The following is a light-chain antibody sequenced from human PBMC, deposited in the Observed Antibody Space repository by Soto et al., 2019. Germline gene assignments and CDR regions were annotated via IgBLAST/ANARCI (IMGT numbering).Light chain of an antibody. V-gene: IGKV3-15*01. CDR2: GAS. CDR1: QSVSSN. Sequence: EIVMTQSPATLSVSPGERATLSCRASQSVSSNLAWYQQKPGQAPRRLIYGASTRATGIPARFSGSGSGTEFTLTISSLQSEDFAVYYCQHYNNSPRTFGQGTKVKIK. J-gene: IGKJ1*01. CDR3: QHYNNSPRT.